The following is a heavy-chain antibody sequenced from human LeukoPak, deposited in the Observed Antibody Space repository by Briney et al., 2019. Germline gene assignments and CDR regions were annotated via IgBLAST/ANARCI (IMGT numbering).Heavy chain of an antibody. Sequence: PSETLSLTCTVSGGSISSYYWSWIRQPAGKGLEWIGRIYTSGSTNYNPSLKSRGTMSVDTSKNQFSLKLSSVTAADTAVYYCARDPLAVAGISPNWFDPWGQGTLVTVSS. V-gene: IGHV4-4*07. D-gene: IGHD6-19*01. CDR1: GGSISSYY. CDR2: IYTSGST. CDR3: ARDPLAVAGISPNWFDP. J-gene: IGHJ5*02.